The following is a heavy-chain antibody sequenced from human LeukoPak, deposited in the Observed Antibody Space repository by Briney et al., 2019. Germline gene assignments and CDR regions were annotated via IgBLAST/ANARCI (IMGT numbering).Heavy chain of an antibody. Sequence: GGSLRLSCAASGFTVSSNYMSWVRQAPGKGLEWVSVIYSGGSTYYADSVKGRFTISRDNSKNTLYLQMNSLRAEDTAVYYCARAPPGGYFDYWGQGTLVTVSS. V-gene: IGHV3-66*01. J-gene: IGHJ4*02. CDR1: GFTVSSNY. CDR2: IYSGGST. CDR3: ARAPPGGYFDY. D-gene: IGHD3-16*01.